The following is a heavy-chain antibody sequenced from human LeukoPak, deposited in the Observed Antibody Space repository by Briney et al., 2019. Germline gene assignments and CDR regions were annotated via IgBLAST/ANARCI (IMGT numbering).Heavy chain of an antibody. D-gene: IGHD3-9*01. CDR2: IYYSGST. J-gene: IGHJ6*02. Sequence: SETLSLTCTVSGGSISSGGYYWSWIRQHPGKGLEWIGYIYYSGSTYYNPSLKSRVTISVDTSKNQFSLKLSSVTAADTAVYYCARDDYDILTGYQLNYYYYYGMDVWGQGTRSPSP. CDR3: ARDDYDILTGYQLNYYYYYGMDV. CDR1: GGSISSGGYY. V-gene: IGHV4-31*03.